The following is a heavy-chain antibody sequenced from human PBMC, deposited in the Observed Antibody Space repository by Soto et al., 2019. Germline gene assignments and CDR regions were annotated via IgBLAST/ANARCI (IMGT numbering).Heavy chain of an antibody. Sequence: SLRLSCAASGFTFSSYSMNWVRQTPGKGLEWVSSISSSSSYIYYADSVKGRFTISRDNAKNSLYLQMNSLRAEDTAVYYCAGSNYYDSSGYYRYYYYYGMGVWGQGTTVTVSS. D-gene: IGHD3-22*01. CDR3: AGSNYYDSSGYYRYYYYYGMGV. J-gene: IGHJ6*02. CDR1: GFTFSSYS. V-gene: IGHV3-21*01. CDR2: ISSSSSYI.